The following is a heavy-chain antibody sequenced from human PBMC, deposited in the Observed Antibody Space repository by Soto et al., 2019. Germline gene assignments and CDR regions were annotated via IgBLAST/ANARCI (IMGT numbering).Heavy chain of an antibody. CDR2: ISADGFTT. CDR1: GFIFRTHA. D-gene: IGHD3-10*02. Sequence: PGGSLRLSCAASGFIFRTHAMTWVRQTPGKGLEWVSVISADGFTTYYGDSVKGRFTISRDNSKSTLSLHMTSLRAEDTALYYCVKDGGTYYDVPFAFDLWGQGTMVTVSS. CDR3: VKDGGTYYDVPFAFDL. V-gene: IGHV3-23*01. J-gene: IGHJ3*01.